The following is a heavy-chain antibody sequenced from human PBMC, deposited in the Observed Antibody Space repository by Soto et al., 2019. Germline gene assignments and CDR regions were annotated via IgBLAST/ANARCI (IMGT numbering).Heavy chain of an antibody. CDR1: GYPVTAYY. J-gene: IGHJ3*02. Sequence: QLHLVQSGAVVKKPGASVTVSCSASGYPVTAYYMHWVRQAPGRGLEWMGGINPATGAAKYTQTFQGRVTMTRATSTSTGFMELSGLTSEDTAVFYCVRGGGVGVAGSAAFDMWGQGTLVTVSS. CDR3: VRGGGVGVAGSAAFDM. D-gene: IGHD3-3*01. V-gene: IGHV1-2*02. CDR2: INPATGAA.